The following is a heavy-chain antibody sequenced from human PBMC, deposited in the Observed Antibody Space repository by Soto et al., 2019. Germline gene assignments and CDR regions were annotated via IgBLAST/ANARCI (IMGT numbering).Heavy chain of an antibody. V-gene: IGHV1-8*01. D-gene: IGHD5-18*01. J-gene: IGHJ4*02. CDR1: GYTFTSYD. Sequence: QVQLVQSGAEVKKPGASVKVSCKASGYTFTSYDLYWVRQAPGQGLEWMGWMNPNSVNTGYAQKFQGRDTMTTNTSISTAYLELSSLRSEDTAVYYCARTRAYSYGYSDYWGQGTLVTVSS. CDR3: ARTRAYSYGYSDY. CDR2: MNPNSVNT.